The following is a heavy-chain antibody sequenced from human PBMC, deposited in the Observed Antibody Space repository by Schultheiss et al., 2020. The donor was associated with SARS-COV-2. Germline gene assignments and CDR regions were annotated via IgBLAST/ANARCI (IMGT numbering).Heavy chain of an antibody. Sequence: GGSLRLSCAASGFTFSSYAMNWVRQAPGKGLEWVSAISASGGSTYYADSVKGRFTISRDNSKNTLYLQMNSLRAEDTAVYYCAKDLTHDFWSGYQDFDYWGQGTLVTVSS. V-gene: IGHV3-23*01. CDR2: ISASGGST. D-gene: IGHD3-3*01. CDR3: AKDLTHDFWSGYQDFDY. J-gene: IGHJ4*02. CDR1: GFTFSSYA.